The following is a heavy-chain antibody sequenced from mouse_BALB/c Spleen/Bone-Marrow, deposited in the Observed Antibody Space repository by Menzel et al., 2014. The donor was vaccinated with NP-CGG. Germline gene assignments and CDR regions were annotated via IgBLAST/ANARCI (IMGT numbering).Heavy chain of an antibody. CDR2: IDPANGNT. Sequence: VHLQQSGAELVKPGASVKLSCTASGFNIKDTYMHWVKQRPEQGLEWIGRIDPANGNTKYDPKFQGKATITADTSSNTAYLQPSSLTSEDTAVYYWARVRLLRIRGLYYWSQGATTKISS. CDR1: GFNIKDTY. V-gene: IGHV14-3*02. CDR3: ARVRLLRIRGLYY. D-gene: IGHD1-1*01. J-gene: IGHJ2*01.